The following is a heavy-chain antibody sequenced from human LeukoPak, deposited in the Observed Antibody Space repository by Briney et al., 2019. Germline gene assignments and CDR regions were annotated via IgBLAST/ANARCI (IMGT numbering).Heavy chain of an antibody. CDR2: IYPKTGGT. D-gene: IGHD1-26*01. J-gene: IGHJ5*02. CDR1: GYSFAGYY. V-gene: IGHV1-2*02. Sequence: ASVKVSCKASGYSFAGYYLHWVRQAPGQGLEWMGWIYPKTGGTSYAQKFQGRVTMTRDTSISTAYMELIGLRSDDTAVYYCAGPWDQVGFDPWGQGTLVSVSS. CDR3: AGPWDQVGFDP.